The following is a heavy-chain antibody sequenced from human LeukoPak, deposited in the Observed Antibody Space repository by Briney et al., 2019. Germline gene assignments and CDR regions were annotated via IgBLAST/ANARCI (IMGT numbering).Heavy chain of an antibody. CDR1: GFTFSSYA. CDR2: ISGSGGST. D-gene: IGHD3-22*01. J-gene: IGHJ4*02. V-gene: IGHV3-23*01. CDR3: AKDRAYYYDSSARSTLLPY. Sequence: GGSLRLSCAASGFTFSSYAMSWVRQAPGKGLEWVSAISGSGGSTYYADSVKGRFTISRDNSKNTLYLQMNSLRAEDTAVYYCAKDRAYYYDSSARSTLLPYWGQGKLGTVSS.